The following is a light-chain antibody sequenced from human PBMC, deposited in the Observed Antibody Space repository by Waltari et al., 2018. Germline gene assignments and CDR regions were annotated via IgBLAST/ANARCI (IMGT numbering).Light chain of an antibody. CDR1: QSVITS. J-gene: IGKJ3*01. Sequence: EIVLTQSPVTLSLSPGERATLSCRASQSVITSLAWYQQKPGQAPRLLIYDASNRATDIPARFSGSGSGTDFTLTISSLEPEDFAVYYCQQRYNSFTFGPGTKVEIK. CDR3: QQRYNSFT. V-gene: IGKV3-11*01. CDR2: DAS.